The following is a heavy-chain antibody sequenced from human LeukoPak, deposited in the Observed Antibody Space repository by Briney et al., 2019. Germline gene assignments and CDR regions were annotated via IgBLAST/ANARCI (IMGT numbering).Heavy chain of an antibody. CDR1: GGSISSSSYY. CDR2: IYYSGST. J-gene: IGHJ5*02. Sequence: PSETLSLTCTVSGGSISSSSYYWGWIRQPPGKGLEWIGSIYYSGSTYYNPSLKSRVTISVDTSKNQFSLKLSSVTAADTAVYYCARQEQQRLAAGDWFDPWGQGTLVTVSS. V-gene: IGHV4-39*01. CDR3: ARQEQQRLAAGDWFDP. D-gene: IGHD6-13*01.